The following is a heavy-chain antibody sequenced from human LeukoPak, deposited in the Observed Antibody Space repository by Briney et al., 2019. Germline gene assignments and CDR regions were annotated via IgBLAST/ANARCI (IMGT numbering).Heavy chain of an antibody. CDR1: GYSFTSYW. D-gene: IGHD5-18*01. CDR2: IYPGDSDT. J-gene: IGHJ4*02. Sequence: GESLKISCKGSGYSFTSYWIGWVRQMPGKGLECMGIIYPGDSDTRYSPPFQGQVTISADKSTNTAYLQWSSLKASDTDMYYCARGRGYTYGSFDYWGQGTLVTVSS. CDR3: ARGRGYTYGSFDY. V-gene: IGHV5-51*01.